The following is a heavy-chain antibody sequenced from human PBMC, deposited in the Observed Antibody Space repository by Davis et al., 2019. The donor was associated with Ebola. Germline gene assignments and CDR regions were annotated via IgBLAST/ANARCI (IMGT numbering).Heavy chain of an antibody. D-gene: IGHD3-3*01. CDR3: AKAPVRFLEWFTIDY. J-gene: IGHJ4*02. CDR2: ISYDGSNK. V-gene: IGHV3-30*18. CDR1: GFTFSSYG. Sequence: GESLKISCAASGFTFSSYGMHWVRQAPGKGLEWVAVISYDGSNKYYADSVKGRFTISRDNSKNTLYLQMNSLRAEDTAVYYCAKAPVRFLEWFTIDYWGKGTLVTVSS.